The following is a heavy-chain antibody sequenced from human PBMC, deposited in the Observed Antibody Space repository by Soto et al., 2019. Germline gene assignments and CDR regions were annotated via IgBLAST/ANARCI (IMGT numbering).Heavy chain of an antibody. CDR3: ARMYSSGWYSWFDP. J-gene: IGHJ5*02. D-gene: IGHD6-19*01. CDR1: GGSISSYY. CDR2: IYYSGST. Sequence: PSETLSLTCTVSGGSISSYYWSWIRQPPGKGLEWIGYIYYSGSTNYNPSLKSRVTISVDTSKNQFSLKLSSVTAADTAVYYCARMYSSGWYSWFDPWGQGTLVTVSS. V-gene: IGHV4-59*08.